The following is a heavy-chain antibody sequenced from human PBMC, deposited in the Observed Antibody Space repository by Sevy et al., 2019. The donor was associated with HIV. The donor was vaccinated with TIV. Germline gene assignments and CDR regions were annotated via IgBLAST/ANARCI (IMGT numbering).Heavy chain of an antibody. D-gene: IGHD5-18*01. CDR2: ISYDGTSK. V-gene: IGHV3-30-3*01. Sequence: GGSLRLSCAASGFPFSSYAMYWVRQAPGKGLEWVAVISYDGTSKDYADTGKGRFTISRDNSKNTLYLQMNSLRAEDTAVYYCARGVIVDTALVTHFDHWGQGTLVTVSS. J-gene: IGHJ4*02. CDR1: GFPFSSYA. CDR3: ARGVIVDTALVTHFDH.